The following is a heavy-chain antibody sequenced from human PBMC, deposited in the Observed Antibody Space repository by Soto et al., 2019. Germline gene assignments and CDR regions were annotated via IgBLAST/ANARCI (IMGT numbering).Heavy chain of an antibody. V-gene: IGHV3-23*01. CDR2: ISGSGGST. J-gene: IGHJ4*02. Sequence: GGSLRLSCAASGFTFSIYAMSWVRQAPGKGLEWVSAISGSGGSTYYADSVKGRFTISRDNSKNTLYLQMNSLRAEDTAVYYCAKAPKSLYYFDYWGQGTLVTVSS. CDR1: GFTFSIYA. D-gene: IGHD3-16*01. CDR3: AKAPKSLYYFDY.